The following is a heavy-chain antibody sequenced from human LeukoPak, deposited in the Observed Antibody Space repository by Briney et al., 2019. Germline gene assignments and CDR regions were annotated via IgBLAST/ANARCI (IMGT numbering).Heavy chain of an antibody. V-gene: IGHV4-61*05. Sequence: SETRSLTCTVSGASISSSSYYWVWIRQPPGKGLEWIGYIYYSGSTNYNPSLKSRVTISVDTSKNQFSLKLSSVTAADTAVYYCARVMAARDVDYWGQGTLVTVSS. CDR3: ARVMAARDVDY. J-gene: IGHJ4*02. CDR1: GASISSSSYY. D-gene: IGHD6-6*01. CDR2: IYYSGST.